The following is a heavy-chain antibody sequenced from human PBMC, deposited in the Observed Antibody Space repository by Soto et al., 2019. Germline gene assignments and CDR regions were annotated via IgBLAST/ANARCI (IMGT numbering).Heavy chain of an antibody. CDR1: GGSISSGGYS. CDR3: ARVVVVPASLCGRWLDP. J-gene: IGHJ5*02. V-gene: IGHV4-30-2*01. CDR2: IYHSGST. Sequence: LSLTCAVSGGSISSGGYSWSWIRQPPGKGLEWIGYIYHSGSTYYNPSLKSRVTISVDRSKNQFSLKLSSVTAADTAVYYCARVVVVPASLCGRWLDPWGQGILVTVSS. D-gene: IGHD2-2*01.